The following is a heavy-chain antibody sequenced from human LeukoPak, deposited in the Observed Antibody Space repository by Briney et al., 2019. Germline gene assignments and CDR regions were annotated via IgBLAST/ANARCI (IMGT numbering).Heavy chain of an antibody. Sequence: GGSLRLSCAASGFTFSSYAMHWVRQAPGKGLEWVAVISYDGSNKYYADSVEGRFTISRDNSKNTLYLQMNSLRAEDTAVYYCAKLIDTTVTHALFDYWGQGTLVTVSS. V-gene: IGHV3-30-3*01. J-gene: IGHJ4*02. CDR3: AKLIDTTVTHALFDY. CDR1: GFTFSSYA. D-gene: IGHD4-17*01. CDR2: ISYDGSNK.